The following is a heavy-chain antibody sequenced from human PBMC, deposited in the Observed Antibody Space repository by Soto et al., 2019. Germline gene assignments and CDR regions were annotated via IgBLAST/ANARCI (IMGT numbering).Heavy chain of an antibody. D-gene: IGHD3-16*01. CDR2: MNPNSGNT. J-gene: IGHJ4*02. CDR3: ARGGGYYDYVWRSYSAPSN. V-gene: IGHV1-8*01. Sequence: ASVKVSCKASGYTFTSYYINWVLQATGQGLEWMGWMNPNSGNTGYAQKFQGRVTMTRNTSISTAYMELSSLRSEDTAVHDCARGGGYYDYVWRSYSAPSNWGQGTLVTVSS. CDR1: GYTFTSYY.